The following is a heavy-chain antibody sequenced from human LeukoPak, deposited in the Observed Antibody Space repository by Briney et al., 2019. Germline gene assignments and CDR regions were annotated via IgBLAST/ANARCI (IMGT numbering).Heavy chain of an antibody. D-gene: IGHD3-10*01. J-gene: IGHJ3*02. CDR3: ASDLDYYGSGSFFNI. Sequence: ASVKVSCKASGYTFTAYSMHWVRQAPGQGLEWMGWINPNSGGTNYAQKFQGRVTMTRDTSITTAYMELSRLRSDDTAVYYCASDLDYYGSGSFFNIWGQGTMVTVSS. CDR1: GYTFTAYS. CDR2: INPNSGGT. V-gene: IGHV1-2*02.